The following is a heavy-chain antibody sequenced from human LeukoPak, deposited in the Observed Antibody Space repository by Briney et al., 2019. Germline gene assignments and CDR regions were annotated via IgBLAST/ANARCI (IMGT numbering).Heavy chain of an antibody. CDR1: GGSISSYY. Sequence: SETLSLTCTVSGGSISSYYWSWIRQPPGKGLEWIGYIYYSGSTNYNPSLKSRVTISVDTSKNQFSLKLSSVTAADTAVYYCARDLHLYNWNDGDGFDYWGQGTLVTVSS. CDR2: IYYSGST. J-gene: IGHJ4*02. CDR3: ARDLHLYNWNDGDGFDY. D-gene: IGHD1-20*01. V-gene: IGHV4-59*01.